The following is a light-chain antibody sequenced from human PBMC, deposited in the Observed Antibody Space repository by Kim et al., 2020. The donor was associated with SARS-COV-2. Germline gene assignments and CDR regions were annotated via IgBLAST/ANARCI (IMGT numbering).Light chain of an antibody. V-gene: IGKV3-15*01. J-gene: IGKJ2*01. Sequence: EIVMTQSPATLSVSPGERATLSCRASQTVSSSLAWYQQKPGRAPRLLVYGASTRATGIPARFSGSGSGTEFTLAISSLQSEDIAVCYCQQYNNWPFTFGQGTKLEI. CDR1: QTVSSS. CDR3: QQYNNWPFT. CDR2: GAS.